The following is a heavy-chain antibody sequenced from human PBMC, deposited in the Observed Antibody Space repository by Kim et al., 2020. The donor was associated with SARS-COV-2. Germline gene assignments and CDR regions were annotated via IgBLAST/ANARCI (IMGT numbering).Heavy chain of an antibody. J-gene: IGHJ4*02. D-gene: IGHD4-17*01. CDR3: AKDRSDDYGDHQLGY. Sequence: GGSLRLSCAASGFTFSSYGMHWVRQAPGKGPEWVAVIWYDGSNKYYADSVKGRFTISRDNSKNTLYLQMNSLRAEDTAVYYCAKDRSDDYGDHQLGYWGQGTLVTVSS. V-gene: IGHV3-33*06. CDR1: GFTFSSYG. CDR2: IWYDGSNK.